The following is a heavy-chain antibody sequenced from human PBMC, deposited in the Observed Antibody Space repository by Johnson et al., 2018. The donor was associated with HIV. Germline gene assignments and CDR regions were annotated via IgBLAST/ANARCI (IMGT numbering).Heavy chain of an antibody. V-gene: IGHV3-30*04. CDR2: ISYDGSNK. D-gene: IGHD1-26*01. CDR3: AKDRIVGATDDAFDI. J-gene: IGHJ3*02. Sequence: QVQLVESGGGVVRPGRSLRLHCAASGSTFSSYAMHGVRQAPGQGLEWVAVISYDGSNKYYADSVRGRFTITRDNSKNTLYLQMNSLRAEDTALYYCAKDRIVGATDDAFDIWGQGTMVTVSS. CDR1: GSTFSSYA.